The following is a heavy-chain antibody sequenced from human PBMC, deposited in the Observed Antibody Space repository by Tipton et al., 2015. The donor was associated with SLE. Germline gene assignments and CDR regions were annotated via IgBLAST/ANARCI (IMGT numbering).Heavy chain of an antibody. V-gene: IGHV7-4-1*02. Sequence: QLVQSGAEVKKPGASVKVSCKASGYTFTYYAMNWVRQAPGQGLEWMGWINTNTGNPTYAQGFTGRFVFSLDTSVSTAYLQISGLKAEDTAVYYCARKRAMPGTGWFDPWGQGTLVTVSS. D-gene: IGHD6-19*01. CDR1: GYTFTYYA. CDR2: INTNTGNP. J-gene: IGHJ5*02. CDR3: ARKRAMPGTGWFDP.